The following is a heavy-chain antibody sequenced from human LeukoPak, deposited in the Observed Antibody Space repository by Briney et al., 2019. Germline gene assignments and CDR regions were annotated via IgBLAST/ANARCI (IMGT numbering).Heavy chain of an antibody. J-gene: IGHJ5*02. V-gene: IGHV4-30-4*01. CDR2: MYYSGST. CDR1: GGCISSGDYY. D-gene: IGHD3-22*01. CDR3: ARPYYYDSRIDP. Sequence: SETLSLTCTVSGGCISSGDYYWSWIRQPPGKGLEWIAYMYYSGSTYYNPSLKSRVTMSADTSKNRLSLKLSSVTAADTAVYYCARPYYYDSRIDPWGQGILVTVSS.